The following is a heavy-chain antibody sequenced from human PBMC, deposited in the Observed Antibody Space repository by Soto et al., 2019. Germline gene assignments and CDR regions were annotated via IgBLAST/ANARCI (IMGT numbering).Heavy chain of an antibody. CDR1: GYSFTSYW. D-gene: IGHD2-2*02. CDR2: IYPGDSDT. V-gene: IGHV5-51*01. J-gene: IGHJ5*02. CDR3: ASLAGYCSSPSCYTGWFAP. Sequence: GESLRISCKGSGYSFTSYWIGWVRQMPGKGLEWMGIIYPGDSDTRYSPSFQGQVTIPANKSISTAYLQWSSLKAWDTAMYSCASLAGYCSSPSCYTGWFAPWGQGTLVPVSS.